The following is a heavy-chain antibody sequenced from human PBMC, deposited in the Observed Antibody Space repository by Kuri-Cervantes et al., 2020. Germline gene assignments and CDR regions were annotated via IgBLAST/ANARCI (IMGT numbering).Heavy chain of an antibody. CDR1: GFTFSSYA. CDR2: ISGSGGST. V-gene: IGHV3-23*01. CDR3: AKGTTVTTSDAFGI. Sequence: GESLKISCAASGFTFSSYAMSWVRQAPGKGLEWVSAISGSGGSTYYADSVKGRFTISRDNSKNTLYLQMNSLRAEDTALYYCAKGTTVTTSDAFGIWGQGTMVTVSS. J-gene: IGHJ3*02. D-gene: IGHD4-17*01.